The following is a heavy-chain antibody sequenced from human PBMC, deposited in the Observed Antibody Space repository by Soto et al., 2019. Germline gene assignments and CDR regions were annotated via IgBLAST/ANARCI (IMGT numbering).Heavy chain of an antibody. CDR3: AREYCTSTSCYSYFDY. CDR2: INPGNSNT. D-gene: IGHD2-2*01. J-gene: IGHJ4*02. CDR1: GYAFSTYA. V-gene: IGHV1-3*01. Sequence: ASVKVSCKASGYAFSTYAVHWVRQAPGQRPEWMGWINPGNSNTKYSQKFQGRFTMTRDTSASTAYMELSSLRSEDTAVYYFAREYCTSTSCYSYFDYWGQGTLVTVSS.